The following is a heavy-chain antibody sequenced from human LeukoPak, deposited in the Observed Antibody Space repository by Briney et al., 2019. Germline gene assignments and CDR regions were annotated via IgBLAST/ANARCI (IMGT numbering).Heavy chain of an antibody. CDR3: AGGGGPRITFGGSAFDI. CDR2: IYIGGAT. D-gene: IGHD3-16*01. CDR1: GFTVSSNY. V-gene: IGHV3-53*01. Sequence: GGSLRLSCAASGFTVSSNYMSWVRQAPGKGLEWVSVIYIGGATNYADSVKGRFTISRDNSKNTLYLQMNSLSAQDTAVYYCAGGGGPRITFGGSAFDIWGQGTMVTVSS. J-gene: IGHJ3*02.